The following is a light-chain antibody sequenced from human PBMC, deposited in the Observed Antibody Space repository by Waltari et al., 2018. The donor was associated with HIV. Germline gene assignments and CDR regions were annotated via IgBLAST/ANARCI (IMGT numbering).Light chain of an antibody. CDR2: EVS. V-gene: IGLV2-14*01. Sequence: QSALTQPASVSGSPGQSLPISCTGTSSDVGGYNYVSWYQQHPGKAPKLMIYEVSNRPSGVSNRFSGSKSGNTASLTISGLQAEDEADYYCSSYTSSSTLYVFGTGTKVTVL. CDR1: SSDVGGYNY. J-gene: IGLJ1*01. CDR3: SSYTSSSTLYV.